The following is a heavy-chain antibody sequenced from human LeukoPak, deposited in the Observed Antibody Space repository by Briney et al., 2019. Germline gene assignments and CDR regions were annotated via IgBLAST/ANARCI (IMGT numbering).Heavy chain of an antibody. J-gene: IGHJ4*02. CDR3: AREGIYGSGSSAFDY. V-gene: IGHV3-13*01. Sequence: GGSLRLSCAASGFTFSSYDMHWVRQATGKGLEWVSAIGTAGDTYYPGSVKGRFTISRENAKNSLYLQMNSLRAGDTAVYYCAREGIYGSGSSAFDYWGQGTLVTVSP. CDR2: IGTAGDT. D-gene: IGHD3-10*01. CDR1: GFTFSSYD.